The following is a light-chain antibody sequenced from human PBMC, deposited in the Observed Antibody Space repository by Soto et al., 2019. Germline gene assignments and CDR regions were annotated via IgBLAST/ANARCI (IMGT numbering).Light chain of an antibody. CDR2: DVS. V-gene: IGLV2-18*02. CDR3: QSYDSSLSGWV. Sequence: QSALTQPPSVSGSPGQSVTISCTGTSSDVGSYNRVSWYQQPPGTAPKLMIYDVSNRPSGVPDRFSGSKSGNTASLTISGLQAEDEADYYCQSYDSSLSGWVFGGGTQLTVL. CDR1: SSDVGSYNR. J-gene: IGLJ3*02.